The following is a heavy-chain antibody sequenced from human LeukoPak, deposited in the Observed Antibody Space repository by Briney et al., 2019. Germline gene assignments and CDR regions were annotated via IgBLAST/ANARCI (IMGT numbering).Heavy chain of an antibody. CDR2: INHSGST. D-gene: IGHD1-7*01. V-gene: IGHV4-34*01. Sequence: PSKTLSLTCAVYGGSFSGYYWSWIRQPPGKGLEWIGEINHSGSTNYNPSLKSRVTISVDTSKNQFSLKLSSVTAADTAVYYCARGRNYDQFDYWGQGTLVTVSS. J-gene: IGHJ4*02. CDR3: ARGRNYDQFDY. CDR1: GGSFSGYY.